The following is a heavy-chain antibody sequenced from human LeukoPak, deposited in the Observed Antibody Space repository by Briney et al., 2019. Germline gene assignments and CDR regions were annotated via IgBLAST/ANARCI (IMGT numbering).Heavy chain of an antibody. CDR3: ARGYSSGWFDY. J-gene: IGHJ4*02. Sequence: SETLSLTCTVSGGSISSSSYYWGWIRQPPGKGLEWIGRIYYSGSTYYNPSLKSRVTISVDTSKNQFSLKLSSVTAADTAVYYCARGYSSGWFDYWGQGTLVTVSS. V-gene: IGHV4-39*07. CDR1: GGSISSSSYY. CDR2: IYYSGST. D-gene: IGHD6-19*01.